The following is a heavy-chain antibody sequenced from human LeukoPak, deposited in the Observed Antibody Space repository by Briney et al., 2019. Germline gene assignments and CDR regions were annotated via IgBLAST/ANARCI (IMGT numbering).Heavy chain of an antibody. D-gene: IGHD2-15*01. CDR1: GFTVSSNH. CDR3: ARGGPGYCDDDNCYKGFDH. J-gene: IGHJ4*02. CDR2: IWFNGDNQ. Sequence: PGGSLRLSCAASGFTVSSNHMSWVRQAPGQGLEWVAVIWFNGDNQYYADSVKGRFTISRDNSMNTLFLQMNSLKAEDTAVYFCARGGPGYCDDDNCYKGFDHWGQGTLVIVSS. V-gene: IGHV3-33*08.